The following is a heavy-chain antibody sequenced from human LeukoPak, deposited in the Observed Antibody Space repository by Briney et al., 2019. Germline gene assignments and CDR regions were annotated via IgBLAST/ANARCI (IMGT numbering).Heavy chain of an antibody. CDR3: ARRYCSSTSCYSY. J-gene: IGHJ4*02. CDR1: GYTFTGYY. V-gene: IGHV1-2*06. Sequence: ASVKVSCKASGYTFTGYYMHWVRQAPGQVLEWMGRINPNSGGTNYAQKFQGRVTMTRDTSISTAYMELSRLRSDDTAVYYCARRYCSSTSCYSYWGQGTLVTVSS. D-gene: IGHD2-2*01. CDR2: INPNSGGT.